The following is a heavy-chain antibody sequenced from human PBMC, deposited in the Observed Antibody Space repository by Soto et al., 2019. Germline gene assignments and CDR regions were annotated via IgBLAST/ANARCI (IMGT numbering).Heavy chain of an antibody. CDR1: GYTFNSYY. CDR2: IYPTGGR. J-gene: IGHJ4*02. Sequence: VQLVQSGTEVTKPGASVKVSCKASGYTFNSYYIHWVRQAPGQGLEWMGVIYPTGGRDYAQKYQGRVTMTRDTSTSTVYMELSGLRSEDTAVYYCASASGFCSSTSCSFDYWGQGTLVTVSS. CDR3: ASASGFCSSTSCSFDY. V-gene: IGHV1-46*02. D-gene: IGHD2-2*01.